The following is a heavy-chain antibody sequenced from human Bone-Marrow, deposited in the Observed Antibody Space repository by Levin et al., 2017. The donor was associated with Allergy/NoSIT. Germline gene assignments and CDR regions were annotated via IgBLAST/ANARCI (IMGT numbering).Heavy chain of an antibody. CDR1: GASVRSHY. J-gene: IGHJ5*02. V-gene: IGHV4-59*02. CDR2: ISNSGAT. Sequence: SQTLSLTCTVSGASVRSHYWTWIRQPPGRGLEWIGYISNSGATDYNPSLKSRVTISADTSKNEFSLRLSSVTAADTAVYYCARSDYGYTWGSSWGQGTLVTVSS. CDR3: ARSDYGYTWGSS. D-gene: IGHD3-16*01.